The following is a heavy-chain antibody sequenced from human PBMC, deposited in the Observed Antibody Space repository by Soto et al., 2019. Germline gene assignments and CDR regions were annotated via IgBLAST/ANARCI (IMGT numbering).Heavy chain of an antibody. CDR2: IYHSGST. CDR3: EPFSGFFTISPFDA. J-gene: IGHJ5*02. V-gene: IGHV4-4*02. CDR1: GDSISTVNW. Sequence: SETLSLTCGVSGDSISTVNWWSWVRQSPGKGLEWIGEIYHSGSTSYNPSLKSRVTMSVDKSKNQFSLQLTSVTAADTAVYYCEPFSGFFTISPFDAWGQGILVTVSS. D-gene: IGHD2-8*01.